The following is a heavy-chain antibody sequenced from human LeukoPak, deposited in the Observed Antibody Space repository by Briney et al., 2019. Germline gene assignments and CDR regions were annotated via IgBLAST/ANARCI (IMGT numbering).Heavy chain of an antibody. CDR1: GYTFTSYG. Sequence: ASVKVSCKASGYTFTSYGISWVRQAPGQGLEWMGWISAYNGNTNYAQKLQGRVTMTTDTSTSTAYMELRSLRSDDTAVYYCARDPTVWAYYYDSSGYSPFDYWGQGTLVTVSS. CDR3: ARDPTVWAYYYDSSGYSPFDY. J-gene: IGHJ4*02. D-gene: IGHD3-22*01. V-gene: IGHV1-18*01. CDR2: ISAYNGNT.